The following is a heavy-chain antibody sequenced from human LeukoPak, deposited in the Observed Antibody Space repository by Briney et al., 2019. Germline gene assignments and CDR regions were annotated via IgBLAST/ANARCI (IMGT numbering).Heavy chain of an antibody. Sequence: GASVKVSCKASGYTFTGYYMHWVRQAPGQGLEWMGWINPNSGGTNYAQKFQGRVTMTRDTSISTAYMELSRLRSDDTAVYYCARYHSYCSSTSCYENWFDPWGQGTLVTVSS. J-gene: IGHJ5*02. CDR1: GYTFTGYY. V-gene: IGHV1-2*02. CDR2: INPNSGGT. D-gene: IGHD2-2*01. CDR3: ARYHSYCSSTSCYENWFDP.